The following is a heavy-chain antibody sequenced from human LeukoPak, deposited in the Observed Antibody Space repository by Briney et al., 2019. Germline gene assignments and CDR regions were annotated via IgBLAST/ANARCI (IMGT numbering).Heavy chain of an antibody. V-gene: IGHV1-69*06. CDR1: GGTFSTYA. J-gene: IGHJ4*02. CDR3: ARDSDRYCSGGSCKPGDY. Sequence: SVKVSCKASGGTFSTYAISWVRQAPGQGLEWMGGIIPIFGTANYAQKFQGRVTITADKSTSTAYMELSSLRSEDTAVYYCARDSDRYCSGGSCKPGDYWGQGTLVTVS. D-gene: IGHD2-15*01. CDR2: IIPIFGTA.